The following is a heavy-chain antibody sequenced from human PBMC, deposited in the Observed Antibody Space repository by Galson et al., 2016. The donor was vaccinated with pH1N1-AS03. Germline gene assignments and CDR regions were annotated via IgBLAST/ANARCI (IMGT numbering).Heavy chain of an antibody. CDR2: IFWDGET. CDR3: ARSTHVNEGLDF. J-gene: IGHJ4*02. Sequence: PALVKPTQTLTLTCTFSGFSLSTGGVHVAWIRQPPGKALEWLALIFWDGETRYRPSLRSRLTITKDTSKNQVVLTMTNMDPEDTATYYCARSTHVNEGLDFWGQGTLVTVSS. CDR1: GFSLSTGGVH. D-gene: IGHD2-8*01. V-gene: IGHV2-5*02.